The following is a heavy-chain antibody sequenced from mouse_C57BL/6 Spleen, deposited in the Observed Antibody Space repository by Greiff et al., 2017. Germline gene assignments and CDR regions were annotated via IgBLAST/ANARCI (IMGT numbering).Heavy chain of an antibody. J-gene: IGHJ4*01. D-gene: IGHD2-3*01. CDR1: GYSFTDYN. Sequence: EVQLQQSGPELVKPGASVKISCKASGYSFTDYNMNWVKQSNGKSLEWIGVINPNYGTTSYNQKFKGKATLTVDQSSSTAYMQLNSLTSEDSAVYYCARESSYYGYYEGYAMDYWGQGTSVTVSS. V-gene: IGHV1-39*01. CDR2: INPNYGTT. CDR3: ARESSYYGYYEGYAMDY.